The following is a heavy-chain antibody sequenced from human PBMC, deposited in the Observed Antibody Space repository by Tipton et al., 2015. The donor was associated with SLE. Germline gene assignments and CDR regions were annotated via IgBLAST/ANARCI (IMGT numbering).Heavy chain of an antibody. CDR1: GFTFSSYA. D-gene: IGHD6-13*01. CDR2: ISGSGGST. J-gene: IGHJ4*02. Sequence: SLRLSCAASGFTFSSYAMSWVRQAPGKGLEWVSAISGSGGSTYYADSVKGRFTISRDNSKSTLYLQMNSLRAEYTAVYYCAKDGGGSRCYDYWGQGTLVTVSS. V-gene: IGHV3-23*01. CDR3: AKDGGGSRCYDY.